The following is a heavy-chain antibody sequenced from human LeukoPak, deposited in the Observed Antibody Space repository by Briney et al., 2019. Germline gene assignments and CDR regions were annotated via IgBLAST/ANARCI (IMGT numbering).Heavy chain of an antibody. J-gene: IGHJ6*04. CDR3: AKGVGINNYYYYGVDV. CDR1: GFAFSSYV. V-gene: IGHV3-23*01. D-gene: IGHD2-15*01. CDR2: IGGSGGAT. Sequence: SGGSLRLSCAASGFAFSSYVLSWVRQAPGKGLKWVSAIGGSGGATYYADSVKGRFTISRDNSKNTLYLQMNSLRAGDTAVYYCAKGVGINNYYYYGVDVWGKGTTVTVSS.